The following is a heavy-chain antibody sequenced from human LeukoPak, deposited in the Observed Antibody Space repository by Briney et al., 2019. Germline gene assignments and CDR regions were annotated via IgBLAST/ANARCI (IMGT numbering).Heavy chain of an antibody. D-gene: IGHD3-3*01. CDR2: IRYDGSNK. J-gene: IGHJ6*03. CDR1: GFTFSSYG. V-gene: IGHV3-30*02. CDR3: ANWSGRTKPGTGGYYYMDV. Sequence: GGSLRLSCAASGFTFSSYGMHWVRQAPGKGLEWVAFIRYDGSNKYYADSVKGRFTISRDNSKNTLYLQMNSLRAEDTAVYYCANWSGRTKPGTGGYYYMDVWGKGTAVTVSS.